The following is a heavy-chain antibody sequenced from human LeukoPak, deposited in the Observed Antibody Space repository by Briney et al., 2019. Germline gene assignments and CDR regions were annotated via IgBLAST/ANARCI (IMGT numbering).Heavy chain of an antibody. D-gene: IGHD2-2*01. J-gene: IGHJ4*02. CDR3: VRVDIVVVPAAILN. Sequence: SETLSLTCTVSGGSISSSSYYWGWVRQPPGKGLEWIGSIYYSGSTYYNPSLKSRVTISVDTSKNQFSLKLSSVTAADTAVYYCVRVDIVVVPAAILNWGQGTLVTVSS. V-gene: IGHV4-39*07. CDR1: GGSISSSSYY. CDR2: IYYSGST.